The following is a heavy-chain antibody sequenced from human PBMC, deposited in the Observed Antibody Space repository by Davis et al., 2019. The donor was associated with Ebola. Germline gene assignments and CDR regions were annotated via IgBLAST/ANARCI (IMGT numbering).Heavy chain of an antibody. Sequence: ASVKVSCKASGYTFTSYAMHWVRQAPGQRLEWMGWISVYNGNTHYIQKFQGRVTMTTDTSTSTAYMELRDLRSDDTALYYCARGAQWLGMPFDYWGQGTLVTVSS. D-gene: IGHD6-19*01. CDR2: ISVYNGNT. CDR3: ARGAQWLGMPFDY. V-gene: IGHV1-3*01. CDR1: GYTFTSYA. J-gene: IGHJ4*02.